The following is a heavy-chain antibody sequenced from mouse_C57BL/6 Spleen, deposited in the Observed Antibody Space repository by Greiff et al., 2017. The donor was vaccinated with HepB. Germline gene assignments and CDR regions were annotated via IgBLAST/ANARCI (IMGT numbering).Heavy chain of an antibody. CDR2: INPYNGGT. Sequence: VQLQQSGPVLVKPGASVKMSCKASGYTFTDYYMNWVKQSHGKSLEWIGVINPYNGGTSYNQKFKGKATLTVDKSSSTAYMELNSLTSEDSAVYYCARDTTVEVDYWGQGTTLTVSS. V-gene: IGHV1-19*01. J-gene: IGHJ2*01. CDR1: GYTFTDYY. CDR3: ARDTTVEVDY. D-gene: IGHD1-1*01.